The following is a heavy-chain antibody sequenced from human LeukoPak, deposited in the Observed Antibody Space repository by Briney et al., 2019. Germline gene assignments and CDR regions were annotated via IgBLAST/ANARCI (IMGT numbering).Heavy chain of an antibody. CDR1: GYTFTSYY. CDR3: ASPGRVYSGYDYRDYYYYGMDV. CDR2: INPSGGST. D-gene: IGHD5-12*01. Sequence: ASGKVSCEASGYTFTSYYMHWVRQAPGQGLEWMGIINPSGGSTSYAQKFQGRVTMTRDTSTSTGYMELSSLRSEDTAVYYCASPGRVYSGYDYRDYYYYGMDVWGQGTTVTVSS. J-gene: IGHJ6*02. V-gene: IGHV1-46*01.